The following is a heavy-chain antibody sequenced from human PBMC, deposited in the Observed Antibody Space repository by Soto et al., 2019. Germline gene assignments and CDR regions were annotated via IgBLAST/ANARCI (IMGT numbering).Heavy chain of an antibody. J-gene: IGHJ4*02. CDR1: GFTFSSYA. Sequence: GGSLRLSCAASGFTFSSYAMSWVRQAPGKGLEWVSTISGSDTSTYYADSVKGRFTISRDNSKSTLYLQMSSLRAEDTAVYYCAKDLCTYSSGSCYFDYWGQGALVTVSS. V-gene: IGHV3-23*01. CDR2: ISGSDTST. D-gene: IGHD6-19*01. CDR3: AKDLCTYSSGSCYFDY.